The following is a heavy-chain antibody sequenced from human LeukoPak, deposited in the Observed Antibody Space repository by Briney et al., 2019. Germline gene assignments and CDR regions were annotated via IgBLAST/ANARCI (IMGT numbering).Heavy chain of an antibody. Sequence: SETLSLTCTVSGVSISSSNSYWGWIRQPPGKGLEWIGSIYYTGNTYYNASLKSRVTISIDTSKNQFSLKLSSVTAADTAVYYCARDRVITFGGIRYYYMDVWGKGTTVTVSS. D-gene: IGHD3-16*01. J-gene: IGHJ6*03. CDR2: IYYTGNT. CDR1: GVSISSSNSY. V-gene: IGHV4-39*07. CDR3: ARDRVITFGGIRYYYMDV.